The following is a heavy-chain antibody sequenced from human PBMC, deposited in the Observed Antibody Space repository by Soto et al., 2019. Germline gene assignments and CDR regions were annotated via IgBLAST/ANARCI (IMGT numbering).Heavy chain of an antibody. D-gene: IGHD3-9*01. J-gene: IGHJ6*02. V-gene: IGHV3-53*01. CDR1: GFTASSNY. Sequence: GGSLRLSCAASGFTASSNYMSWVRQAPGKGLEWVSVIYSGGSTYYADSVKGRFTISRDNSKNTLYLQMNSLRAEDTAVYYCAREYYDILSSGMDVWGQGTTVTVSS. CDR3: AREYYDILSSGMDV. CDR2: IYSGGST.